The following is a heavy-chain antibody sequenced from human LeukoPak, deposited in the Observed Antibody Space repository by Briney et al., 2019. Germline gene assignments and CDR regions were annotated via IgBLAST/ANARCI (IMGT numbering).Heavy chain of an antibody. CDR3: ARGPPPRTTTVMFMSDP. J-gene: IGHJ5*02. CDR1: GYTFTGYY. Sequence: GASVKVSCKASGYTFTGYYMHWVRQAPGQGLEWMGRINPNSGGTNYAQKFQGRVTMTRDTSISTAYMELSRLRSDDTAVYYCARGPPPRTTTVMFMSDPWGQGTLVTVSS. CDR2: INPNSGGT. V-gene: IGHV1-2*06. D-gene: IGHD4-11*01.